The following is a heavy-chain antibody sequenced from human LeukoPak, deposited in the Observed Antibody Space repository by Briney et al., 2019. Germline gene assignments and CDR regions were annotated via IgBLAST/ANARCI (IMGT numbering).Heavy chain of an antibody. J-gene: IGHJ4*02. V-gene: IGHV1-69*05. CDR3: ASTYSSSFSGDY. Sequence: SVKVSCKASGGTFSSYAISWVRQAPGQGVEWMGGIIPIFGTANYAQKFQGRVTVTTDESTSTAYMELSSLRSEDTAVYYCASTYSSSFSGDYWGQGTLVTVSS. CDR1: GGTFSSYA. D-gene: IGHD6-6*01. CDR2: IIPIFGTA.